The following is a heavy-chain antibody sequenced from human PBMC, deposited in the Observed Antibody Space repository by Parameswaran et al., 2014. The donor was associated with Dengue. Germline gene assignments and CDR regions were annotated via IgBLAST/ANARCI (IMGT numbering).Heavy chain of an antibody. Sequence: MPGVRQAPGKGLEWVAVIWYDGSNKYYADSVKGRFTISRDNSKNTLYLQMNSLRAEDTAVYYCARDQGYYDRKGEFDYWGQGTLVTVSS. V-gene: IGHV3-33*01. J-gene: IGHJ4*02. D-gene: IGHD3-22*01. CDR2: IWYDGSNK. CDR3: ARDQGYYDRKGEFDY.